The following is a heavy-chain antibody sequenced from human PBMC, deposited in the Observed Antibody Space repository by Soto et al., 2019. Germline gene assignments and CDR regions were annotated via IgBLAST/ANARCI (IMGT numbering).Heavy chain of an antibody. CDR3: ARDRAEYQLPYPRGNWFDP. CDR2: IIPIFGTA. J-gene: IGHJ5*02. Sequence: QVQLVQSGAEVKKPGSSVKVSCKASGGTFSSYAISWVRQAPGQGLEWMGGIIPIFGTANYAQKFQGRVTITADESTSTDYMELSSLRSEDTAVYYCARDRAEYQLPYPRGNWFDPWGQGTLVTVSS. D-gene: IGHD2-2*02. V-gene: IGHV1-69*01. CDR1: GGTFSSYA.